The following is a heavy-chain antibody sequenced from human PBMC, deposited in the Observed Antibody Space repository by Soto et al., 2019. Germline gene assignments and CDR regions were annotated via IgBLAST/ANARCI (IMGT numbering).Heavy chain of an antibody. V-gene: IGHV3-30*18. CDR3: AKDPGAGPLWHYFDY. CDR2: ISYDGSNK. CDR1: GFTFSSYG. Sequence: QVQLVESGGGVVQPGRSLRLSCAASGFTFSSYGMHWVRQAPGKGLEWVAVISYDGSNKYYADSVKGRFTISRDNSKNTLYLQMNSLRAEDTAVYYCAKDPGAGPLWHYFDYWGQGTLVTVSS. D-gene: IGHD6-13*01. J-gene: IGHJ4*02.